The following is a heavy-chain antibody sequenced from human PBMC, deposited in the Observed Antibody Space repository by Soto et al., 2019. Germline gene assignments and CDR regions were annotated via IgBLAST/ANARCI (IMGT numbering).Heavy chain of an antibody. D-gene: IGHD2-21*02. V-gene: IGHV3-9*01. CDR1: GFTFDDYA. Sequence: GGSLRLSCAASGFTFDDYAMHWVRQAPGRGLEWVSHISWNSGSIGYADSVKGRFTISRDNAKNSLYLQMNSLRTEDTALYYCAKANCGGDCSADYWGQGT. CDR3: AKANCGGDCSADY. J-gene: IGHJ4*02. CDR2: ISWNSGSI.